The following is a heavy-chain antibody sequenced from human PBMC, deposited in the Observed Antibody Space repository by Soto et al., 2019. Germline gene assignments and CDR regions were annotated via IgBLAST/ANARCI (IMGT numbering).Heavy chain of an antibody. CDR3: AKDVSPYYYYGMDV. Sequence: HPGGSLRLSCAASGFTFSSYAMSWVRQAPGKGLEWVSAISGSGGSTYYADSVKGRFTISRDNSKNTLYLQMNSLRAEDTAVYYCAKDVSPYYYYGMDVWGQGTTVTVSS. CDR2: ISGSGGST. V-gene: IGHV3-23*01. CDR1: GFTFSSYA. J-gene: IGHJ6*02.